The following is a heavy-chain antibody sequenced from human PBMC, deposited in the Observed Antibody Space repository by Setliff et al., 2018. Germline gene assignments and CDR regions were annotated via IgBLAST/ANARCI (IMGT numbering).Heavy chain of an antibody. Sequence: ASVKVSCKASGFTFKTYSFSWIRQAPGQGLEWVGWISGYNGNTIYAQNFQGRVTMTTDASTNTAYMELRSLGSDDTAVYYCATFRGYTHGYDYWGQGTLVTVSS. J-gene: IGHJ4*02. CDR1: GFTFKTYS. V-gene: IGHV1-18*01. CDR2: ISGYNGNT. CDR3: ATFRGYTHGYDY. D-gene: IGHD5-18*01.